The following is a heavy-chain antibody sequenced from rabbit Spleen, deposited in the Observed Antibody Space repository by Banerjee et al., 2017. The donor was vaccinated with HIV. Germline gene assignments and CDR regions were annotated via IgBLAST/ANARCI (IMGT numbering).Heavy chain of an antibody. V-gene: IGHV1S40*01. Sequence: QQLVESGGDLVKPGASLTLTCTASGVSFSVSSYMCWVRQAPGKGLEWIACIDAGSSDFTYFASWAKGRFTISKTSSTTVTLQMTSLTAADTATYFCARDYGGDASVCFDLWGQGTLVTVS. CDR3: ARDYGGDASVCFDL. D-gene: IGHD6-1*01. J-gene: IGHJ5*01. CDR1: GVSFSVSSY. CDR2: IDAGSSDFT.